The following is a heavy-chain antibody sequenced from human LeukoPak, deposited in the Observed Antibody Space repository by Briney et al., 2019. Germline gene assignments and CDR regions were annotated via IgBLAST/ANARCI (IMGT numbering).Heavy chain of an antibody. CDR3: ARTIAAHSPTDAFDI. J-gene: IGHJ3*02. CDR2: IVVGSGNT. CDR1: GFTFTSSA. Sequence: SVKVSCKASGFTFTSSAMQWVRQARGQRLEWIGWIVVGSGNTNYAQKLQGRVTMTTDTSTSTAYMELRSLRSDDTAVYYCARTIAAHSPTDAFDIWGQGTMVTVSS. V-gene: IGHV1-58*02. D-gene: IGHD6-6*01.